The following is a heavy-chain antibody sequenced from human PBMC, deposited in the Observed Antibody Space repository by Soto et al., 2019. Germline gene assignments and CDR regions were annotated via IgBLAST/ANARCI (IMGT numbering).Heavy chain of an antibody. V-gene: IGHV4-39*01. J-gene: IGHJ3*02. Sequence: SETLSLTCTVSGGSISSSSYYWGWIRQPPGKGLEWLGGIYYSGTTYYNPSPKSRVTLSVDTSKNQFSLKLSSVTAADTAVYYCARPGYSSVLDAFDIWGQGTMVTVSS. CDR1: GGSISSSSYY. CDR3: ARPGYSSVLDAFDI. D-gene: IGHD6-19*01. CDR2: IYYSGTT.